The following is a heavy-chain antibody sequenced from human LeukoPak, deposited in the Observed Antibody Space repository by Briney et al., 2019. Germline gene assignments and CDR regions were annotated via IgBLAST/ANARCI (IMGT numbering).Heavy chain of an antibody. V-gene: IGHV3-74*01. CDR3: ARGAGMAYFDY. CDR1: GFTFSSYW. CDR2: INSDGSST. Sequence: GGSLRLSCAASGFTFSSYWMHWVRQAPGKGLVWVSRINSDGSSTSYADSVKGRFTISRDNAKNTLYLQMNSLRAEDTAVYYCARGAGMAYFDYWGQGTLVTVSS. J-gene: IGHJ4*02. D-gene: IGHD5-24*01.